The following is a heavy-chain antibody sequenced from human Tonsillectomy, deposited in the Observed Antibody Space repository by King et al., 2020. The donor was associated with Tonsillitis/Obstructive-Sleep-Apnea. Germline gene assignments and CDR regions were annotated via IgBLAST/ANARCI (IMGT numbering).Heavy chain of an antibody. CDR1: GFSLSTSGVG. D-gene: IGHD3-10*01. J-gene: IGHJ4*03. CDR2: LFWDDDK. Sequence: VTLKESGPTLVKSTQTLTLTCTFSGFSLSTSGVGVGWIRQPPGKALEWLVLLFWDDDKRYSPSLKSRLTITKDTSKNQVVLTMTNMDPVDTATYYCARRYYGSGSYYQGYFDYWGQGTLVTVSS. V-gene: IGHV2-5*02. CDR3: ARRYYGSGSYYQGYFDY.